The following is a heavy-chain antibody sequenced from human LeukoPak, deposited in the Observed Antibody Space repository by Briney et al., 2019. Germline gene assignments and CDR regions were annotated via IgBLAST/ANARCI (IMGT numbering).Heavy chain of an antibody. CDR1: GGTFSSYA. CDR3: ASRDGGNPGPFDY. D-gene: IGHD4-23*01. CDR2: IIPIFGTA. V-gene: IGHV1-69*05. Sequence: GSSVKVSCKASGGTFSSYAISWVRQAPGQGLEWMGGIIPIFGTANYAQKFQGRVTITTDESTSTAYMELSSLRSEDTAVYYCASRDGGNPGPFDYWGQGTLVTVSS. J-gene: IGHJ4*02.